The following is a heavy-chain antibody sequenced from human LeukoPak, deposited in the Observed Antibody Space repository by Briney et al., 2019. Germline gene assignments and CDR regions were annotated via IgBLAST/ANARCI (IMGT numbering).Heavy chain of an antibody. D-gene: IGHD5-18*01. CDR1: GFTFSTYT. CDR3: AKDPHPGYTYGYFEY. V-gene: IGHV3-21*04. J-gene: IGHJ4*02. Sequence: GGSLRLSCAASGFTFSTYTMNWVSQAPGKGLEWVSTISSSSSYIYYGDSVKGRFTISRDNSKNSLYLLMNSLRSKDTAFYYCAKDPHPGYTYGYFEYWGQGTLVTVSS. CDR2: ISSSSSYI.